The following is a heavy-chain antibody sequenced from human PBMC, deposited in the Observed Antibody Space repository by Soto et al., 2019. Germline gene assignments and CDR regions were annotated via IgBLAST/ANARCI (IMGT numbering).Heavy chain of an antibody. CDR2: IYYSGST. CDR3: ARARYESSGYKYFQH. J-gene: IGHJ1*01. V-gene: IGHV4-30-4*01. D-gene: IGHD3-22*01. CDR1: GGSISSGDYY. Sequence: SETLSLTCTVSGGSISSGDYYWSWIRQPPGKGLEWIGYIYYSGSTYYNPSLQSRVTISVDTSKNQFSLKLSSVTAADTAVYYCARARYESSGYKYFQHWGQGTLVTVSS.